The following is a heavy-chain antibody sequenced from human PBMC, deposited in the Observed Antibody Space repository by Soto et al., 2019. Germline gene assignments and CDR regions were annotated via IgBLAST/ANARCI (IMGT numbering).Heavy chain of an antibody. D-gene: IGHD1-1*01. CDR3: VKGGTTSAFSTFDI. CDR2: ISYDGGNE. J-gene: IGHJ3*02. V-gene: IGHV3-30*18. Sequence: QVQLVESGGGVVQPGRSLRLSCAASRFTFSHYAFHWVRQAPGKGLAWVAGISYDGGNEYYADSEKGRFTISRDSPKNTLYLQMNNLRPEDTAVYYCVKGGTTSAFSTFDIWGQGTVVTVSS. CDR1: RFTFSHYA.